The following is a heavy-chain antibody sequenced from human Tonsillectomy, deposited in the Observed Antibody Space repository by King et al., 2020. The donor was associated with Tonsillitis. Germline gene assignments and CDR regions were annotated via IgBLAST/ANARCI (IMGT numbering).Heavy chain of an antibody. V-gene: IGHV4-39*07. D-gene: IGHD3-22*01. J-gene: IGHJ6*02. Sequence: QLQESGPGLVKPSETLSLTCTVSGGSISSSSYYWGWIRQPPGKGLEWIGSIYYSGSTYYNPSLKSRVTITVDTSKNQFYLKLRSVTAADTAVYYCARYDNSGYAYYFYGMDVWGQGTTVTVSS. CDR2: IYYSGST. CDR3: ARYDNSGYAYYFYGMDV. CDR1: GGSISSSSYY.